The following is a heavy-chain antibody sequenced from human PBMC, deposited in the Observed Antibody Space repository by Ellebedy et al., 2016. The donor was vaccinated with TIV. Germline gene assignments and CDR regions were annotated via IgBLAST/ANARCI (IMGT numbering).Heavy chain of an antibody. J-gene: IGHJ3*02. V-gene: IGHV3-23*01. CDR3: AREGFTSGRCGGFDI. CDR2: LSLIDGST. D-gene: IGHD6-19*01. CDR1: GFTFSNSI. Sequence: PGGSLRLSCATSGFTFSNSIMSWVRQAPGKGLEWVSPLSLIDGSTDYADSVKGRFTISRDNSKNTRDLQMSGLRVEDTAVYYRAREGFTSGRCGGFDIWGQGT.